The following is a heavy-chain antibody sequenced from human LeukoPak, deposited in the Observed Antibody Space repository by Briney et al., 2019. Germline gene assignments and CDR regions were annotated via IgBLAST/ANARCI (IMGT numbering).Heavy chain of an antibody. Sequence: GGSLRLSCAASGFTFGTNAMSWVRQAPGKGLEWVSGIGSDDSTHYAESVKGRFTISRDNSKNTLCLQMNSLETEDTAIYYCAKDLHFWSGIDYWGQGTLVTVSS. D-gene: IGHD3-3*02. CDR3: AKDLHFWSGIDY. J-gene: IGHJ4*02. CDR1: GFTFGTNA. CDR2: IGSDDST. V-gene: IGHV3-23*01.